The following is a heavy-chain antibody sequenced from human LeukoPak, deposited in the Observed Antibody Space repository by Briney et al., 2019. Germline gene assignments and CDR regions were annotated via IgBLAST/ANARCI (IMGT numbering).Heavy chain of an antibody. CDR2: ISSSGST. J-gene: IGHJ3*02. V-gene: IGHV4-61*02. CDR1: GDSISSGDYY. CDR3: ARGPYSYDSSGAFDI. D-gene: IGHD3-22*01. Sequence: SQTLSLTCTVSGDSISSGDYYWSWIRQPAGKGLEWIGRISSSGSTNYNPSFKSRVTISVDTSKNQFSLKLSSVTAADTAVYFCARGPYSYDSSGAFDIWGQGTMVTVSS.